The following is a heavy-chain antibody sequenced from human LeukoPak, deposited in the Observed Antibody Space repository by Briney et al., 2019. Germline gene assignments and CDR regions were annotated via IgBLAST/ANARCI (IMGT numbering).Heavy chain of an antibody. V-gene: IGHV3-7*01. CDR3: ARDSHFDWLPPPRYYFDY. CDR2: IKQDGSEK. CDR1: GFTFSSYW. D-gene: IGHD3-9*01. Sequence: PGGSLRLSCAASGFTFSSYWMSWVRQAPGKGLEWVANIKQDGSEKYYVDSVKGRFTISRDNAKNSLYPQMNSLRAEDTAVYYCARDSHFDWLPPPRYYFDYWGQGTLVTVSS. J-gene: IGHJ4*02.